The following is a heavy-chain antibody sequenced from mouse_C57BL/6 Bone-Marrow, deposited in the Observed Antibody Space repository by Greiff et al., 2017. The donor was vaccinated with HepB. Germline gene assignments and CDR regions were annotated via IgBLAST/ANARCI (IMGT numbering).Heavy chain of an antibody. CDR2: INPNNGGT. J-gene: IGHJ1*03. V-gene: IGHV1-18*01. Sequence: EVQLQQSGPELVKPGASVKISCKASGYTFTNYNMDWVKQSPGKSLEWIGDINPNNGGTIYNQKFKGKATLTVDKSSSTAYMELRSLTSEDTAVYYGAREGWLLWYFDVWGKGTTVTVSS. CDR3: AREGWLLWYFDV. CDR1: GYTFTNYN. D-gene: IGHD2-3*01.